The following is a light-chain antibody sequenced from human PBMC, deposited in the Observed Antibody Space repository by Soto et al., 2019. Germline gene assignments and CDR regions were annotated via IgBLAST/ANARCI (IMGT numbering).Light chain of an antibody. J-gene: IGLJ1*01. CDR1: NSNIGTNH. Sequence: QSALTQPPSVSAAPGQKVTISCSGSNSNIGTNHVSWYQQLPGTAPKLLIYDNNNRPSGIPDRFSGSRSGTSATLDITGLQTGDEAEYYCGTWDSRLSVGYVFGTGTKVTVL. V-gene: IGLV1-51*01. CDR2: DNN. CDR3: GTWDSRLSVGYV.